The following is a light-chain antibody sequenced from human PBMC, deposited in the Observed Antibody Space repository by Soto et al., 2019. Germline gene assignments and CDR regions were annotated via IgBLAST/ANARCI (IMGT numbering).Light chain of an antibody. Sequence: IQMTQSPSSLSASVGDRVTITCLASQSISSYLNWYQQKPGKAPKLLIYAASSLQSGVPSRFSGSGSGTDFTLTISSLQPEDFATYYCQQSYSTRCTFGQGTKLEIK. CDR3: QQSYSTRCT. J-gene: IGKJ2*02. CDR2: AAS. CDR1: QSISSY. V-gene: IGKV1-39*01.